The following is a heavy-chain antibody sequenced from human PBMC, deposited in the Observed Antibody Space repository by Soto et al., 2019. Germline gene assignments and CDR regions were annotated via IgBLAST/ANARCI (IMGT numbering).Heavy chain of an antibody. CDR3: ARARAYSSSWYVTDY. CDR1: GGSISSYY. D-gene: IGHD6-13*01. V-gene: IGHV4-59*01. CDR2: IYYSGST. Sequence: SETLSLTCTVSGGSISSYYWSRIRQPPGKGLEWIWYIYYSGSTNSNPSLKSRVTISVDTSKNQFSLKLSSVTAADTAVYYCARARAYSSSWYVTDYWGQGTLVTVSS. J-gene: IGHJ4*02.